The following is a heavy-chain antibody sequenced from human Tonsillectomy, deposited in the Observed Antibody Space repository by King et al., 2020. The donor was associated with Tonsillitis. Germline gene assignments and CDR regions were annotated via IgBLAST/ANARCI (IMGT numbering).Heavy chain of an antibody. Sequence: VQLVESGGGLVQPGGSLRLSCAASGFTFSSYTMSWVRQAPGKGLEWVSGISGSGSSTYNADSVKGRFTISRDNSKNTLYLQMNSLRAADTAIYYCAKLGGFGHSNSPYYYYGMDVWGQGTTVTVSS. CDR3: AKLGGFGHSNSPYYYYGMDV. V-gene: IGHV3-23*04. CDR2: ISGSGSST. CDR1: GFTFSSYT. J-gene: IGHJ6*02. D-gene: IGHD3-16*01.